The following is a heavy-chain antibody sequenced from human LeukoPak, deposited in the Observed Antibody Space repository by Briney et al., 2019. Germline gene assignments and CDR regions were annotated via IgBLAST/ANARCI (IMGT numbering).Heavy chain of an antibody. CDR1: GFTVSSYA. J-gene: IGHJ6*03. Sequence: GGSLRLSCAASGFTVSSYAMHWVRQAPGKGLEWVAVISYDGSNKYYADSVKGRFTISRDNSKNTLYLQMNSLRAEDTAVYYCARTYDFWSGYSPEYYMDVWGKGTTVTVSS. D-gene: IGHD3-3*01. CDR3: ARTYDFWSGYSPEYYMDV. V-gene: IGHV3-30-3*01. CDR2: ISYDGSNK.